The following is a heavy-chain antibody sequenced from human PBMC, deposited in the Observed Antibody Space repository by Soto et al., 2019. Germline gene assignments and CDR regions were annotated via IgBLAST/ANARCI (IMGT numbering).Heavy chain of an antibody. CDR3: AKVRSGWYEWSGWFDP. Sequence: EVQLLESGGGLVQPGGSLRLSCAASGFTFSSYAMSWVRQAPGKGLEWVSAISGSGGSTYYADSVKGRFTISRDNSKNTLYRKMNSLRAEDTAVYYCAKVRSGWYEWSGWFDPWGQGTLVTVSS. V-gene: IGHV3-23*01. J-gene: IGHJ5*02. D-gene: IGHD6-13*01. CDR1: GFTFSSYA. CDR2: ISGSGGST.